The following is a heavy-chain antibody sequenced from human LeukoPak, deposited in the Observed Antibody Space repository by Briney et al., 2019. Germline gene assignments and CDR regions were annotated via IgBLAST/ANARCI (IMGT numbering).Heavy chain of an antibody. Sequence: SVKVSYKASGGTFSRYAIRWVRQAPGQGGEWMGRIIPIFGIANYTQKFQGRVTITADKSTSTAYMELSSLRSEDTAVYYCARDFGGHRSSGWYLWFDPWGQGTLVTVSS. CDR3: ARDFGGHRSSGWYLWFDP. CDR1: GGTFSRYA. CDR2: IIPIFGIA. V-gene: IGHV1-69*04. D-gene: IGHD6-19*01. J-gene: IGHJ5*02.